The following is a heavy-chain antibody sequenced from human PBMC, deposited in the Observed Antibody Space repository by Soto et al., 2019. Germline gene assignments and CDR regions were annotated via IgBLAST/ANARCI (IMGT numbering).Heavy chain of an antibody. CDR3: ARGRGGSYQDIQAYFDF. V-gene: IGHV1-69*13. CDR1: VGTFISYA. D-gene: IGHD1-26*01. Sequence: SVKVSGKSSVGTFISYAISSLGQAPGQGLEWMAVITTILGTTNYAQKLQGRFTITADESTSTAYMQLSSLRAEDTAVYYCARGRGGSYQDIQAYFDFWGQGTMVTVSS. CDR2: ITTILGTT. J-gene: IGHJ3*01.